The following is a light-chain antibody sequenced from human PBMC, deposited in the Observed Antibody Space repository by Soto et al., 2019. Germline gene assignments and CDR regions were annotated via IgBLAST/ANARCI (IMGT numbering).Light chain of an antibody. CDR2: GAS. J-gene: IGKJ2*01. Sequence: EIVLTQSPDTLSLSPGDRATLSCRASQSVSSGSLAWYQQEPGQAPRLLIYGASTRATGIPDRFSGSGSGTDFTLTISRLEPEDFAVNYCQQYGGSPFTFGRGSKLEIK. CDR3: QQYGGSPFT. CDR1: QSVSSGS. V-gene: IGKV3-20*01.